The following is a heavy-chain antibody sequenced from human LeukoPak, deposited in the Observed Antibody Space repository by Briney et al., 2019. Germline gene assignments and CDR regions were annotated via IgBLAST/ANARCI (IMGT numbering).Heavy chain of an antibody. D-gene: IGHD2-15*01. CDR3: ARARCSGGSCYSEPDY. J-gene: IGHJ4*02. CDR1: GGSFSGYH. V-gene: IGHV4-34*01. Sequence: SETLSLTCAVYGGSFSGYHWSWIRQPPGKGLEWIGEINHSGSTNYNPSLKSRVTISVDTPKNQFSLKLSSVTAADTAVYYCARARCSGGSCYSEPDYWGQGTLVTVSS. CDR2: INHSGST.